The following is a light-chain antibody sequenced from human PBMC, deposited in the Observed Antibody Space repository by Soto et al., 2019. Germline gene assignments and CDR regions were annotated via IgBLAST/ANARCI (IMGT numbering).Light chain of an antibody. V-gene: IGKV1-39*01. Sequence: DIQMTQSPSTLSASVGDRVTITCRASQTIMTYLNWYQLKPGKTPRLLIYAASSLQSGVTSSFSGSGSGTDFNLTISSLQPEDFATYNCKQSYSTPWTCGQGTKVDIK. J-gene: IGKJ1*01. CDR3: KQSYSTPWT. CDR2: AAS. CDR1: QTIMTY.